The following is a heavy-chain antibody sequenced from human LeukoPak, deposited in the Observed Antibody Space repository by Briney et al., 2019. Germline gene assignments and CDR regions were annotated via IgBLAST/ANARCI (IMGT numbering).Heavy chain of an antibody. Sequence: SETLSLTCTVSGGSISSYYWSWIRQPPGKGLEWIGFIFYSGTTNYNPSLKSRVTISVDTSMNHFSLKLSSVTAADTAVYYCARHFNGTPAPPPFDSWGQGTLVTVSS. CDR1: GGSISSYY. CDR3: ARHFNGTPAPPPFDS. V-gene: IGHV4-59*08. J-gene: IGHJ4*02. CDR2: IFYSGTT. D-gene: IGHD1-1*01.